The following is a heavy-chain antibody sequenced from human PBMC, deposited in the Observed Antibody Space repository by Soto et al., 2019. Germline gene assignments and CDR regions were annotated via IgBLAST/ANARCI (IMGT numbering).Heavy chain of an antibody. CDR2: ISAYNGNT. CDR1: GYTFTSYG. V-gene: IGHV1-18*01. D-gene: IGHD3-16*01. J-gene: IGHJ5*02. CDR3: AKDYGRINWFDP. Sequence: ASVKVSCKASGYTFTSYGISWVRQAPGQGLEWMGWISAYNGNTNYAQKIKGTVTMTTDTSTSTAYMEVRSLRSDDTAVYYCAKDYGRINWFDPWGQGTLVTVSS.